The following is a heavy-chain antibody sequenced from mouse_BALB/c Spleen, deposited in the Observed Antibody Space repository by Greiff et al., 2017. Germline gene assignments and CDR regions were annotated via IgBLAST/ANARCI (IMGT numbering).Heavy chain of an antibody. CDR2: INSNGGST. D-gene: IGHD1-1*01. CDR1: GFTFSSYG. J-gene: IGHJ2*01. V-gene: IGHV5-6-3*01. Sequence: DVQLVESGGGLVQPGGSLKLSCAASGFTFSSYGMSWVRQTPDKRLELVATINSNGGSTYYPDSVKGRFTISRDNAKNTLYLQMSSLKSEDTAMYYCARNYYGSSYGYFDYWGQGTTLTVSS. CDR3: ARNYYGSSYGYFDY.